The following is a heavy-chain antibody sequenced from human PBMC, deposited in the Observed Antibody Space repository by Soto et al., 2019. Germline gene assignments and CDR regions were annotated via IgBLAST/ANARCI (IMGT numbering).Heavy chain of an antibody. CDR2: IIPVFGTA. Sequence: QVQLVQSGAEVKKPGSSVRVSCKASGGTLRNYGISWVRQAPGQGLEWMGGIIPVFGTANYAQKFQGRVTITADESTSKVYMDVPSLRSEDTAVYYCSRGDATKIVVTTYYGMDVWGQGTTVTVSS. CDR3: SRGDATKIVVTTYYGMDV. D-gene: IGHD4-17*01. CDR1: GGTLRNYG. V-gene: IGHV1-69*12. J-gene: IGHJ6*02.